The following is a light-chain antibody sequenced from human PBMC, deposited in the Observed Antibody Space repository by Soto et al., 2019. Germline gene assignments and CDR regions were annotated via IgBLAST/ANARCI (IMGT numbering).Light chain of an antibody. J-gene: IGKJ4*01. V-gene: IGKV1-12*01. CDR3: QQASSFPLT. CDR1: QGIRSW. Sequence: DIQMTQSPSSVSASVGDRVTITCRASQGIRSWLAWYQQKPGKAPKLLISAASNLQSGVPSRFSGSGSGTDFTLIISSLQPEDFATYYCQQASSFPLTFGGGTKVEIK. CDR2: AAS.